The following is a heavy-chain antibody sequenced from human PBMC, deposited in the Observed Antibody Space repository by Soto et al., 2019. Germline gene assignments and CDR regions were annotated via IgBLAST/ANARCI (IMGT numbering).Heavy chain of an antibody. Sequence: ASVKVSCKTSGYTFTDFYMHWVRQAPGQGLEWMGVINPHGGSTKYAQKFQGRITMTRDTSRSTVYMELSSLRSDDTAIYYCARDSGHYYRSDAFDIWGQGTMVTVSS. V-gene: IGHV1-46*01. J-gene: IGHJ3*02. CDR2: INPHGGST. CDR3: ARDSGHYYRSDAFDI. CDR1: GYTFTDFY. D-gene: IGHD3-22*01.